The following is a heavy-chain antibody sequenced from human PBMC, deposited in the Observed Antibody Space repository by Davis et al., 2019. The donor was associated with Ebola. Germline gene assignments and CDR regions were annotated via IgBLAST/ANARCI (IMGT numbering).Heavy chain of an antibody. Sequence: GESLKISCAASGFTFSSYAMSWVRQAPGKGLEWVSSISTTGGSTFYTDSVKGRFIISRDNAKNSLYLQMNSLRDEDTAVYYCVSGSYSRFDYWGQGTLVTVSS. CDR1: GFTFSSYA. D-gene: IGHD1-26*01. J-gene: IGHJ4*02. CDR3: VSGSYSRFDY. V-gene: IGHV3-23*01. CDR2: ISTTGGST.